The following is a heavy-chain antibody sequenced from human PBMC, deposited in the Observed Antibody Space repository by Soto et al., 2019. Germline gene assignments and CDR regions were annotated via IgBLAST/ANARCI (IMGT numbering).Heavy chain of an antibody. J-gene: IGHJ4*02. CDR3: ARGYYQSIAAAHNFDY. V-gene: IGHV4-34*01. CDR2: INHSGST. CDR1: GGSFSGYY. D-gene: IGHD6-13*01. Sequence: PSETLSLTCAVYGGSFSGYYWSWIRQPPGKGLEWIGEINHSGSTNYNPSLKSRVTISVDTSKNQFSLKLSSVTAADTAVYYCARGYYQSIAAAHNFDYWGQGTLVTVSS.